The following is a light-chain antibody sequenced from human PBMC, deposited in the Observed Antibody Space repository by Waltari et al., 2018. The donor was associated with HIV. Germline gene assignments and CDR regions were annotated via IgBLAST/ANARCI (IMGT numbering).Light chain of an antibody. CDR3: QQFNSYPLT. CDR1: QGISSA. CDR2: DAS. J-gene: IGKJ4*01. Sequence: AIQLTQSPSSLSASVGDRVTLTCRASQGISSALAWYQQKPGKAPKLLIYDASSLESGVPSRFRGSGAGTDLTLTISSLQPEDFATYYCQQFNSYPLTFGGGTKVEIK. V-gene: IGKV1-13*02.